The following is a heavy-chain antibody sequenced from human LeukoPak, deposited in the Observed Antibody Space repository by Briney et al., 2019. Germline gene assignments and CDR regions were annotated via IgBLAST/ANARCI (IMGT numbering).Heavy chain of an antibody. Sequence: GGSLRLSCAASGITASSYAMTWARQAPGKGLEWVSSISGSGERTMYADSVKRRFTISRDNFKNTLSLQMNSLRAEDTAVYHCAKDPNGDYFGAFDMWGPERLGTVSS. CDR2: ISGSGERT. V-gene: IGHV3-23*01. D-gene: IGHD4-17*01. J-gene: IGHJ3*02. CDR1: GITASSYA. CDR3: AKDPNGDYFGAFDM.